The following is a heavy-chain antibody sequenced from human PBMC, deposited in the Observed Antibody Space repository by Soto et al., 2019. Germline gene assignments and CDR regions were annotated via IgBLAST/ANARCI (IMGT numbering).Heavy chain of an antibody. D-gene: IGHD3-3*01. Sequence: SETLSLTCTVSGGSIGSYYWNWIRQPPGKGLEWIGYIYYSGSTNYNPSLKSRVTISLDTSKNQFSLKLSSVTAADTAVYYCARDGGFYYGMDVWGQGTTVTVS. CDR1: GGSIGSYY. CDR3: ARDGGFYYGMDV. CDR2: IYYSGST. V-gene: IGHV4-59*01. J-gene: IGHJ6*02.